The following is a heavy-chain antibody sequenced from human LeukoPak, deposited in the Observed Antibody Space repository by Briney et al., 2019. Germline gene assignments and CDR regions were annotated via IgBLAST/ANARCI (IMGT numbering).Heavy chain of an antibody. V-gene: IGHV3-64*01. J-gene: IGHJ4*02. CDR2: ISSNGGST. CDR3: ARAVIGYCGGGSCSPHFDY. D-gene: IGHD2-15*01. CDR1: GFTFSSYA. Sequence: GGSLRLSCAASGFTFSSYAMHWVRQAPGKGLEYVSAISSNGGSTYYANSVKGRFTISRDNSKNTLYLQMGSLRAEDMAVYYCARAVIGYCGGGSCSPHFDYGGQGTLVTVSS.